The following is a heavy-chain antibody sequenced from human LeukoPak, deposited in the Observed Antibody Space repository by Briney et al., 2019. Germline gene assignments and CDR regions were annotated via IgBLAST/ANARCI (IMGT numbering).Heavy chain of an antibody. Sequence: ASVKVSCKASGYTFTGYYMHWVRQAPGQGLEWMGWINPNSGGTNYAQKFQGRVTMTRDTSISTAYMELSRLRSDDTAVYYCARDLLYSSFNWFDPWGQGTLVTVSS. CDR3: ARDLLYSSFNWFDP. CDR2: INPNSGGT. V-gene: IGHV1-2*02. D-gene: IGHD6-6*01. J-gene: IGHJ5*02. CDR1: GYTFTGYY.